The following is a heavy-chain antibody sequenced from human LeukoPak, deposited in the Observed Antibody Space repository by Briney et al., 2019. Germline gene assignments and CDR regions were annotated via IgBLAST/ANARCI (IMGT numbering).Heavy chain of an antibody. D-gene: IGHD5-12*01. J-gene: IGHJ6*03. V-gene: IGHV4-34*01. CDR2: INHSGST. CDR1: GGSFSGYY. CDR3: AKKDRGNSCYYYYYMDV. Sequence: SETLSLTCAVYGGSFSGYYWSWIRQPPGKGLEWIGDINHSGSTNYNPSLKSRVTISVDTSKNQFSLKLSSVTAADTAVYYCAKKDRGNSCYYYYYMDVWGKGTTVTVSS.